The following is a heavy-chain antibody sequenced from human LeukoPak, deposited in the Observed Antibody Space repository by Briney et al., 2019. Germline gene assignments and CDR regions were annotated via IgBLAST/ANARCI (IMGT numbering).Heavy chain of an antibody. CDR2: ISYSGTT. CDR1: GASISTDF. Sequence: SETLSLTCTVSGASISTDFWSWIRQPPGKRLEWIAYISYSGTTTYNPSLKSRVTISLDTSMNQFSLKLSSVTAADTAVYFCARDCTSGSYYHTLCDPWGQGALVTVSS. J-gene: IGHJ5*02. V-gene: IGHV4-59*01. CDR3: ARDCTSGSYYHTLCDP. D-gene: IGHD3-10*01.